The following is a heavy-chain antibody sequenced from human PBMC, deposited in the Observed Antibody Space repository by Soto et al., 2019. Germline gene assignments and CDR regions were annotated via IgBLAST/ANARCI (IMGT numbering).Heavy chain of an antibody. D-gene: IGHD4-17*01. CDR2: IYHSGST. J-gene: IGHJ5*02. CDR1: GYAISSDYY. V-gene: IGHV4-38-2*01. Sequence: SETLSLTCVVSGYAISSDYYWGWIRQPPGKGLEWIGSIYHSGSTYYNPSLKSRVTISVDTSKNQFSLKLSSVNAADTAVYYCARAMIGNGGRGWFDPWGQGALVTVSS. CDR3: ARAMIGNGGRGWFDP.